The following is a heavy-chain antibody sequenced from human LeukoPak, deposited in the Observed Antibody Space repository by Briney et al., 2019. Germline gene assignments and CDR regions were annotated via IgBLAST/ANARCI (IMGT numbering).Heavy chain of an antibody. CDR2: ISGRGGST. Sequence: GGSLRLSCGASGFTFNSYAMSWVRQAPGKGLEWVSTISGRGGSTYFADSVRGRFTISRHNSKNTLYLQMNSLRAEDTAVYYCARDMDSSSSDYGMDVWGQGTTVTVSS. CDR1: GFTFNSYA. V-gene: IGHV3-23*01. D-gene: IGHD6-6*01. J-gene: IGHJ6*02. CDR3: ARDMDSSSSDYGMDV.